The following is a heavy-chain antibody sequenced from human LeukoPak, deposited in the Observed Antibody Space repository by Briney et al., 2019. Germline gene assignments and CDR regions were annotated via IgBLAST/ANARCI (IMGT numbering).Heavy chain of an antibody. CDR1: GFTFSNCW. Sequence: GGSLTLSCAASGFTFSNCWMTWVRQAPGKGLEWVANIKKDGSGKHYMDSVKGRFTISRDNAKNSSYLQMNSLRPEDTAVYYCAVEVGLPATGGNYWGQGTLVTVSS. D-gene: IGHD2-21*02. V-gene: IGHV3-7*01. CDR3: AVEVGLPATGGNY. CDR2: IKKDGSGK. J-gene: IGHJ4*02.